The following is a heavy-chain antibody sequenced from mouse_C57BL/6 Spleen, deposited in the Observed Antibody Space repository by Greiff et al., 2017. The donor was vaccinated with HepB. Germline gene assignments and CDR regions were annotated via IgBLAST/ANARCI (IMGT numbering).Heavy chain of an antibody. J-gene: IGHJ1*03. CDR1: GFSLTSYG. CDR3: TRSLTIVTTNWYFDV. D-gene: IGHD2-5*01. CDR2: IWSGGST. Sequence: QVQLKESGPGLVQPSQSLSITCTVSGFSLTSYGVHWVRQSPGKGLEWLGVIWSGGSTDYNAAFISRLSISKDNSKSQVFFKMNSLQADDTAIYYCTRSLTIVTTNWYFDVWGTGTTVTVSS. V-gene: IGHV2-2*01.